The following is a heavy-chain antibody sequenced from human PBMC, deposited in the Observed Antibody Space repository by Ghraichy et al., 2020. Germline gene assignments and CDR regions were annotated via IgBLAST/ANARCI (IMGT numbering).Heavy chain of an antibody. D-gene: IGHD2-21*02. J-gene: IGHJ6*02. V-gene: IGHV3-7*01. CDR2: IKQDGSEK. CDR1: GFTFSSYW. CDR3: ARDCGPAGEVTLDYYYYGMDV. Sequence: GGSLRLSCAASGFTFSSYWMSWVRQAPGKGLEWVANIKQDGSEKYYVDSVKGRFTISRDNAKNSLYLQMNSLRAEDTAVYYCARDCGPAGEVTLDYYYYGMDVWGQGTTVTVSS.